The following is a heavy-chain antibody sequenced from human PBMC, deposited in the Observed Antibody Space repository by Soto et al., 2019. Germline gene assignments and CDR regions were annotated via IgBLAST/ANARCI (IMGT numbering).Heavy chain of an antibody. CDR2: IYYSGST. V-gene: IGHV4-59*01. CDR3: ARVNYYDSRNNWFDP. D-gene: IGHD3-22*01. CDR1: GGSISSYC. J-gene: IGHJ5*02. Sequence: SETLSLTCTVSGGSISSYCWSWIRQPPGKGLEWIGYIYYSGSTNYNPSLKSRVTISVDTSKNQFSLKLSSVTAADTAVYYCARVNYYDSRNNWFDPWGQGTLVTVSS.